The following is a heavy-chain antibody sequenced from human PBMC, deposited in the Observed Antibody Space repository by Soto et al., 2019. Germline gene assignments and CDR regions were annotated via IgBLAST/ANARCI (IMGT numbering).Heavy chain of an antibody. CDR3: ARGPNKVLRSVGYYYYYGMDV. D-gene: IGHD1-26*01. V-gene: IGHV4-34*01. J-gene: IGHJ6*02. Sequence: SETLSLTCAVYGGSFSGYYWSWIRQPPGKGLEWIGEINHSGSTNYNPPLKSRVTISVDTSKNQFSLKLSSVTAADTAVYYCARGPNKVLRSVGYYYYYGMDVWGQGTTVTVSS. CDR2: INHSGST. CDR1: GGSFSGYY.